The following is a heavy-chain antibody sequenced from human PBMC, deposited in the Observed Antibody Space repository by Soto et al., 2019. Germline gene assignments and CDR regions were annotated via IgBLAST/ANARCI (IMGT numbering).Heavy chain of an antibody. V-gene: IGHV1-3*05. D-gene: IGHD6-13*01. J-gene: IGHJ4*02. CDR3: ARAPGGPGIAEY. CDR2: INAGNGNT. CDR1: GYTFTSYA. Sequence: QVQLVQSGAEEKKPGASVKVSCKASGYTFTSYAMDWVRQAPGQRLEWMGWINAGNGNTKYSQKFQGRVTITRDTSASTAYMELSSLRSEETAVYYGARAPGGPGIAEYWGQGTLVTVSS.